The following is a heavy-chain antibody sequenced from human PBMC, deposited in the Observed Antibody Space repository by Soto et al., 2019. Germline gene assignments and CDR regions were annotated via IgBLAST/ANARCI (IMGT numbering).Heavy chain of an antibody. V-gene: IGHV3-33*01. J-gene: IGHJ5*02. CDR3: ARDNVASTNYFWFDP. CDR2: IWNDGTNP. CDR1: GFTFSSYG. Sequence: QVQLVESGGGVVQPGRSLRLSCAASGFTFSSYGMHWVRLTPGKGLEWVALIWNDGTNPYYADSVQGRFTISRDNSKNTLYLQMNRLSAEDTAVYYCARDNVASTNYFWFDPRGQGTLGTVSS. D-gene: IGHD1-7*01.